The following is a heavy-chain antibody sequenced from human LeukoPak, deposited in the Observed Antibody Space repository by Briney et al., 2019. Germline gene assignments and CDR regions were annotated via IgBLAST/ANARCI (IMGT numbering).Heavy chain of an antibody. CDR3: ATAVVRGVSIDYYYYGMDV. Sequence: QAGGSLRLSGAATGFTFSSYAMSWVRQAPGKGLEWVSAISGSGGSTYYADSVKGRFTISRDNSKNTLYLQMNSLRAEDTAVYYCATAVVRGVSIDYYYYGMDVWGQGTTVTVSS. CDR2: ISGSGGST. V-gene: IGHV3-23*01. D-gene: IGHD3-10*01. CDR1: GFTFSSYA. J-gene: IGHJ6*02.